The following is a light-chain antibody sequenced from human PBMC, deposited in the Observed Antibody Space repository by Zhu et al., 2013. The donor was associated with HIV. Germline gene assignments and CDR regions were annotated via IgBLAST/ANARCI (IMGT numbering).Light chain of an antibody. CDR3: RQRSSWPFT. J-gene: IGKJ3*01. Sequence: EVGMTQSPATLSASPGERVTLACRASQSVTNFLGWYQQKPGQAPRLLIYDASNRATGIPARFSGSGSGTDFTLTISSLEPEDFAIYYCRQRSSWPFTFGPGTRLDIK. CDR2: DAS. V-gene: IGKV3-11*01. CDR1: QSVTNF.